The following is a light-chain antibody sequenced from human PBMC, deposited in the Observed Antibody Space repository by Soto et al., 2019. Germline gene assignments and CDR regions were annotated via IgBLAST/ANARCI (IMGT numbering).Light chain of an antibody. J-gene: IGLJ2*01. CDR2: DVT. CDR1: SSDIGVYDY. Sequence: QSALTQPPSASGSPGQSVTISCTGTSSDIGVYDYVSWYQRHPGKAPKLVIYDVTKRPSGVPDRFSGSKSGNTASLTVSGLQAEDEADYFCGSYAGTKNFVVFGGGNKLTVL. V-gene: IGLV2-8*01. CDR3: GSYAGTKNFVV.